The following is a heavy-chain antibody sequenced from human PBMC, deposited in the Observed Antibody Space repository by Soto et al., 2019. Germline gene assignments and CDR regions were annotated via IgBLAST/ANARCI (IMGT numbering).Heavy chain of an antibody. CDR2: ISYDGSNK. CDR3: AKLNPVGSYRYHYFDY. D-gene: IGHD3-16*02. V-gene: IGHV3-30*18. CDR1: GFTFSSYG. Sequence: GGSLRLSCAASGFTFSSYGMHWVRQAPGKGLEWVAVISYDGSNKYYADSVKGRFTISRDNSKNTLYLQMNSLRAEDTAVYYCAKLNPVGSYRYHYFDYWGQGT. J-gene: IGHJ4*02.